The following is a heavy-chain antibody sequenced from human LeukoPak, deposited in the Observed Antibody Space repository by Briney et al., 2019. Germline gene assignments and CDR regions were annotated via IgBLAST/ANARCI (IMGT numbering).Heavy chain of an antibody. D-gene: IGHD2-15*01. CDR3: ARQEYCSGASCYTWFDP. Sequence: GESLKISCRGSGYSFTNYWIAWVRQMPGKGLEWMGIIYPGDSDTRYSPSFQGQVTISADKSISTAYLQWTSLKASDTAMYYCARQEYCSGASCYTWFDPWGQGTLVTVSS. CDR2: IYPGDSDT. CDR1: GYSFTNYW. J-gene: IGHJ5*02. V-gene: IGHV5-51*01.